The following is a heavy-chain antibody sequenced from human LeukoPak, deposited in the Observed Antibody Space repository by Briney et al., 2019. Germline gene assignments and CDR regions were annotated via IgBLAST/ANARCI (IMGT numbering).Heavy chain of an antibody. V-gene: IGHV1-2*04. Sequence: ASVRVSCKASGYIFSGYYMHWVRQAPGQGLEWVGRINPDTGDPNYARKFRGWVTITTDTSISSGYMELSRLKSDDTAVYYCVTGDYFDYWGQGTLVIVSS. CDR3: VTGDYFDY. J-gene: IGHJ4*02. CDR2: INPDTGDP. CDR1: GYIFSGYY.